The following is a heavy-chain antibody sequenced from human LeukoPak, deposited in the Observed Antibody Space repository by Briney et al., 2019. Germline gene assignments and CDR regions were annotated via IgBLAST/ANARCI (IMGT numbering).Heavy chain of an antibody. Sequence: SVKVSCKASGGTFSSYAISWVRQAPGQGLEWMGRIIPILGIANYAQKFQGRVTITADKSTSTAYMELSSLRSEDTAVYYCARRGDYYGSAPDYWGQGTLVTVSS. V-gene: IGHV1-69*04. CDR2: IIPILGIA. CDR3: ARRGDYYGSAPDY. D-gene: IGHD3-10*01. J-gene: IGHJ4*02. CDR1: GGTFSSYA.